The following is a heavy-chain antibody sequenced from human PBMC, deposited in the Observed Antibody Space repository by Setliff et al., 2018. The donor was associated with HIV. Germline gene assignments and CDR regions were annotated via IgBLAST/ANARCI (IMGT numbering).Heavy chain of an antibody. D-gene: IGHD2-2*01. V-gene: IGHV4-61*10. J-gene: IGHJ6*03. CDR2: IYSSGNT. CDR3: ARGLVVPASTSYYMDV. Sequence: SETLSLTCTVSGVSINSGNYYWGWIRQPAGKRLEWIGRIYSSGNTNYNPSLKSRVTISVDTSKNQFSLKLSSVTAADTAVYYCARGLVVPASTSYYMDVWGKGTTVTVSS. CDR1: GVSINSGNYY.